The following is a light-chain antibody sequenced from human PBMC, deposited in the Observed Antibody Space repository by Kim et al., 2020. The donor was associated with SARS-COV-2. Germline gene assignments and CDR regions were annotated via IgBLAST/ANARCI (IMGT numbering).Light chain of an antibody. CDR1: SLRSYY. J-gene: IGLJ2*01. CDR2: GKN. CDR3: NSRDSSGNLV. Sequence: SLGQTVRITCQGDSLRSYYASWYQQKPGQAPVLVIYGKNNRPSGIPDRFSGSSSGNTASLTITGAQAEDEADYYCNSRDSSGNLVFGGGTQLTVL. V-gene: IGLV3-19*01.